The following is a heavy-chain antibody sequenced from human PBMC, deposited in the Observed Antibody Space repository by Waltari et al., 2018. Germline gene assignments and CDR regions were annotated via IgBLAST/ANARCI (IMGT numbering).Heavy chain of an antibody. Sequence: QVQLVQSGAEVKKPGASVKVSCKVSGYTLTELSMHWVRQAPGKGREWMGWISAYGGDTNDAQERGGRVAMGAGAWGGAGGGGGGGVGGGGGGGGGGGGGLVRGYSYGEGSRYWGQGTLVTVSS. CDR2: ISAYGGDT. CDR1: GYTLTELS. CDR3: GGGLVRGYSYGEGSRY. D-gene: IGHD5-18*01. V-gene: IGHV1-24*01. J-gene: IGHJ4*02.